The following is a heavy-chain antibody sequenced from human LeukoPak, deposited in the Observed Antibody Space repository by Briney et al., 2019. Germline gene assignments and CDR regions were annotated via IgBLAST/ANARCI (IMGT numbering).Heavy chain of an antibody. V-gene: IGHV1-2*02. CDR3: ARANFLYCSSSTCLFDY. Sequence: ASVKVSCKASGYTFTDYYMHWVRQAPGQGFEWMGWINPNDGDTNYAQKFQGRVTMTRDTSISTAHMEMSRLRSDDTAVYYCARANFLYCSSSTCLFDYWGQGTLVTVSS. CDR1: GYTFTDYY. J-gene: IGHJ4*02. D-gene: IGHD2-2*01. CDR2: INPNDGDT.